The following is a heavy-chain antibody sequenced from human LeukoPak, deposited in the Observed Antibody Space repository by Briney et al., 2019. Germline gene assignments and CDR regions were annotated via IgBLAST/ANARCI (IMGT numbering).Heavy chain of an antibody. D-gene: IGHD1-14*01. Sequence: GGSLRLSCAASGFTVSSNYMSWVRQAPGKGLEWVSVIYSGGSTYYADSVKGRFIISRDNSKNTLYLQMNSLRAEDTAVYYCARGERVVYYDYWGQGTLVTVSS. CDR3: ARGERVVYYDY. CDR1: GFTVSSNY. CDR2: IYSGGST. J-gene: IGHJ4*02. V-gene: IGHV3-53*01.